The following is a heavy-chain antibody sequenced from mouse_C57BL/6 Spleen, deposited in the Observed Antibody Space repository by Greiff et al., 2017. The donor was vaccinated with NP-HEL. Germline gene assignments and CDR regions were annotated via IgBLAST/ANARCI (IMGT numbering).Heavy chain of an antibody. D-gene: IGHD1-1*01. CDR1: GFTFSDYY. J-gene: IGHJ1*03. CDR3: ARAYGSSYWYFDV. CDR2: INYDGSST. V-gene: IGHV5-16*01. Sequence: EVNVVESEGGLVQPGSSMKLSCTASGFTFSDYYMAWVRQVPEKGLEWVANINYDGSSTYYLDSLKSRFIISRDNAKNILYLQMSSLKSEDTATYYCARAYGSSYWYFDVWGTGTTVTVSS.